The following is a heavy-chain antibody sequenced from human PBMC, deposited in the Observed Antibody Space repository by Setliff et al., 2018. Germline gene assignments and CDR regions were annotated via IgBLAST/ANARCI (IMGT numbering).Heavy chain of an antibody. CDR1: GGSISSSSYY. CDR3: ARRSTYYNFWSGYWDY. D-gene: IGHD3-3*01. CDR2: IYYSGST. V-gene: IGHV4-39*07. Sequence: SETLSLTCAVSGGSISSSSYYWGWIRQPPGKGLEWIGSIYYSGSTYYNPSLKSRVTISVDTSKNQFSLKLSSVTAADTAVYYCARRSTYYNFWSGYWDYWGQGTLVTVSS. J-gene: IGHJ4*02.